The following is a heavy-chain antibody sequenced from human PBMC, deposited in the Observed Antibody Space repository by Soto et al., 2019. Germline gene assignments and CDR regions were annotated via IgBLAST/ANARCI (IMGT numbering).Heavy chain of an antibody. CDR2: IYTSGST. CDR3: ARGQGAAIGDYYYHCMDV. Sequence: KPSETLSLTCTVSGGSISSNCWSWVRQPAGQELEWNGRIYTSGSTNYNPSLKSPVTTSVDTSKNQFSLKLSSVTAADTAVYYCARGQGAAIGDYYYHCMDVWGQGTTVTVSS. D-gene: IGHD2-2*02. J-gene: IGHJ6*02. V-gene: IGHV4-4*07. CDR1: GGSISSNC.